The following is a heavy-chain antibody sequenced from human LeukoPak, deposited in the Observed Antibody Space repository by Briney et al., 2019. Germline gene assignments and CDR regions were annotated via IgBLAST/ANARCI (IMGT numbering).Heavy chain of an antibody. CDR1: GGSISSSSYY. CDR3: ARGQGHGYYPY. D-gene: IGHD3-22*01. CDR2: IYYSGST. V-gene: IGHV4-39*07. Sequence: SETLSLTCTVSGGSISSSSYYWGWIRQPPGKGLEWIGSIYYSGSTYYNPSLKSRVTISVDTSKNQFSLKLSSVTAADTAVYYCARGQGHGYYPYWGQGTLVTVSS. J-gene: IGHJ4*02.